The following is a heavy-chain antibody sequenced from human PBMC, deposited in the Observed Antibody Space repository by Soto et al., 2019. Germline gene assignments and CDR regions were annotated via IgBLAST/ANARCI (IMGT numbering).Heavy chain of an antibody. CDR1: CYTFTSYG. Sequence: GASGKVSCKASCYTFTSYGISWVRQAPGQGLEWMGWISAHNGNTKYAQKLQGRVTMTTDTSTSTAYMEVRSLRSDDTAVYYCARDTAMALPDAWGQGTLVTVSS. CDR3: ARDTAMALPDA. D-gene: IGHD5-18*01. V-gene: IGHV1-18*01. CDR2: ISAHNGNT. J-gene: IGHJ4*02.